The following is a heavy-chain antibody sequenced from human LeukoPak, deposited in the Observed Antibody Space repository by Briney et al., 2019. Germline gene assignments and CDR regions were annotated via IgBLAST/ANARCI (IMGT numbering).Heavy chain of an antibody. Sequence: ASVKVSCKASGYTFTSYGISWVRQAPGQGLEWMGWISAYNGNTNYAQKLQGRVTMTTDTSTSTAYMELRSLRSDDTAVYYCARDEEGDGYNKNALPDYWGQGTLVTVSS. CDR2: ISAYNGNT. J-gene: IGHJ4*02. CDR1: GYTFTSYG. CDR3: ARDEEGDGYNKNALPDY. D-gene: IGHD5-24*01. V-gene: IGHV1-18*01.